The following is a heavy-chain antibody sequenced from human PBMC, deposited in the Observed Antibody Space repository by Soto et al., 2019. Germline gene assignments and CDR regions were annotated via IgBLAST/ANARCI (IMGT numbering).Heavy chain of an antibody. Sequence: GGSLRLSCAASGFTFSSYAMHWVRQAPGKGLEWVAVISYDGSNKYYADSVKGRFTISRDNSKNTLYLQMNSLRAEDTAVYYCARVKGSGWYGYYYGMDVWGQGTTVTVSS. J-gene: IGHJ6*02. CDR2: ISYDGSNK. D-gene: IGHD6-19*01. CDR1: GFTFSSYA. CDR3: ARVKGSGWYGYYYGMDV. V-gene: IGHV3-30-3*01.